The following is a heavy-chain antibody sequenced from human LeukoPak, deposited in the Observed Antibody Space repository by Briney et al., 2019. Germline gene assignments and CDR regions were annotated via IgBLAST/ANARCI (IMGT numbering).Heavy chain of an antibody. J-gene: IGHJ4*02. V-gene: IGHV1-46*01. CDR2: INPSGGST. Sequence: ASVKVSCKASGYTFTSYYMHWVRQAPGQGLEWMGIINPSGGSTSYAQKLQGRVTMTRDTSTSTVYMELSSLRSEDTAVYYCARDPTYYDSSGYLDYWGQGTLVTVSS. CDR3: ARDPTYYDSSGYLDY. D-gene: IGHD3-22*01. CDR1: GYTFTSYY.